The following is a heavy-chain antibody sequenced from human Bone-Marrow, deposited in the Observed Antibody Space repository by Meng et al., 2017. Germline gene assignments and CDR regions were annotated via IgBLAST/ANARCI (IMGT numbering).Heavy chain of an antibody. V-gene: IGHV3-30*04. Sequence: GESLKISCAASGFTFSSYAMHWVRQAPGKGLEWVAVISYDGSNKYYADSVKGRFTISRDNSKTTLYLQMNSLRAEDTAVYYCARDAGYSSSGPLDYWGQGTLVTVSS. D-gene: IGHD6-13*01. CDR3: ARDAGYSSSGPLDY. J-gene: IGHJ4*02. CDR2: ISYDGSNK. CDR1: GFTFSSYA.